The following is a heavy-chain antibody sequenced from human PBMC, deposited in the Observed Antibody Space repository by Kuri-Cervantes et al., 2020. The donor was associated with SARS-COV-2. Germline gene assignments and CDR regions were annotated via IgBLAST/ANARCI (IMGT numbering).Heavy chain of an antibody. CDR1: GFTFSSYW. CDR2: INWNGGST. Sequence: GGSLRLSCAASGFTFSSYWMSWVRQAPGKGLEWVSGINWNGGSTGYADSVKGRFTISRDNAKNSLYLQMNSLRAEDTALYYCARDRTILDYFDYWGQGTLVTVSS. D-gene: IGHD3-9*01. CDR3: ARDRTILDYFDY. V-gene: IGHV3-20*04. J-gene: IGHJ4*02.